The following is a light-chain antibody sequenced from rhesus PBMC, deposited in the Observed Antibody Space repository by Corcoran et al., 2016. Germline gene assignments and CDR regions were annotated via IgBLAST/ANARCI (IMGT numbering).Light chain of an antibody. CDR1: QTIISY. J-gene: IGKJ1*01. V-gene: IGKV1-44*03. CDR3: QQHNSHPPT. CDR2: ASS. Sequence: DIQMTQSPSSLSASVGDRVTITCRASQTIISYLAWYHQKQGKVPKPLIYASSTLQSGVTSGFSGSGSGTYFTLTISSLQPEDVATYDCQQHNSHPPTFGQGTKVEIK.